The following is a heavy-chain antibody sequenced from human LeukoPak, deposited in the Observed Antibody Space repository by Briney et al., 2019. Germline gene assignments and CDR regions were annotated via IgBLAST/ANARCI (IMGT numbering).Heavy chain of an antibody. CDR1: GFTFSTYA. CDR3: ARADYGDYALDY. D-gene: IGHD4-17*01. Sequence: GGSLRLSCAASGFTFSTYAIHWVRQAPGKGLEWVAVISDDGSNKYYADSVKGRFTISRDNSKNTLYLQMNSLRAEDTAVYYCARADYGDYALDYWGQGTLVTVSS. J-gene: IGHJ4*02. V-gene: IGHV3-30*04. CDR2: ISDDGSNK.